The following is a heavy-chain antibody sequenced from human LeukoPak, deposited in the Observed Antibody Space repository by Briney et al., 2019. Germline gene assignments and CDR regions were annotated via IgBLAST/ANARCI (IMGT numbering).Heavy chain of an antibody. CDR3: ARAGPAHGPPSYSRYDY. J-gene: IGHJ4*02. CDR2: IWYDGSNK. D-gene: IGHD2-15*01. V-gene: IGHV3-33*01. CDR1: GFTFSSYG. Sequence: PGGSLRLSCAASGFTFSSYGMHWVRQAPDKGLEWVAVIWYDGSNKYYADSVKGRFTISRDNSKNTLYLQMNSLRAEDTAVYYCARAGPAHGPPSYSRYDYWGQGTLVTVSS.